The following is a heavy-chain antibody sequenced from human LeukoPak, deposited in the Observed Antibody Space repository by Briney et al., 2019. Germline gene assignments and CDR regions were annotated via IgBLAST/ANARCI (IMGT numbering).Heavy chain of an antibody. V-gene: IGHV3-30*02. Sequence: PGGSLRLSCAASGFTFSSYGMHWVRQAPGKGLEWVAFIRYDGSNKYYADSVKGRFTISRDNSKNTLYLQMNSLRAEDTAVYYCAGGGRNFILRYFDWLSPPAYWGQGTLVTVSS. CDR2: IRYDGSNK. CDR3: AGGGRNFILRYFDWLSPPAY. D-gene: IGHD3-9*01. CDR1: GFTFSSYG. J-gene: IGHJ4*02.